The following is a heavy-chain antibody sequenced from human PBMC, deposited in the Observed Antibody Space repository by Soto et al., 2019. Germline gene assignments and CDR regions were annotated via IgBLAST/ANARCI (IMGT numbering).Heavy chain of an antibody. Sequence: SETLSLTCTVSGGSISSGDYFWSWIRQHPGKGLEWIGEIYHSGSTNYNPSLKSRVTISVDKSKNQFSLKLSSVTAADTAVYYCARAGSSSWYGSGTTFSYYYYGMDVWGQGTTVTAP. D-gene: IGHD6-13*01. CDR3: ARAGSSSWYGSGTTFSYYYYGMDV. CDR2: IYHSGST. J-gene: IGHJ6*02. CDR1: GGSISSGDYF. V-gene: IGHV4-30-2*01.